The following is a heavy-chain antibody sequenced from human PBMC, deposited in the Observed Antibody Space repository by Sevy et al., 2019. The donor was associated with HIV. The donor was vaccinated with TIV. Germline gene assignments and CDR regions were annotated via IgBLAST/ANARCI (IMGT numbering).Heavy chain of an antibody. V-gene: IGHV4-59*08. CDR3: AGENAWGRGYS. CDR2: IYYNGHI. CDR1: GGPITSLY. J-gene: IGHJ4*02. Sequence: SETLSLTCTVSGGPITSLYWNWIRQPPGKGLEWIANIYYNGHINYNPSLKSRVTLSLDTSKNQLSLRLRSVTAADTAMYYCAGENAWGRGYSWGQGTLVTVSS. D-gene: IGHD1-26*01.